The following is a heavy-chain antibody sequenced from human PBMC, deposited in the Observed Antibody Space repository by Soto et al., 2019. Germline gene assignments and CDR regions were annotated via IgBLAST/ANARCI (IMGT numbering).Heavy chain of an antibody. D-gene: IGHD2-21*02. V-gene: IGHV4-59*01. CDR2: IYYSGST. Sequence: SETLSLTCTVSGGSISSYYWSWIRQPPGKGLEWIGYIYYSGSTNYNPSLKSRVTISVDTSKNQFSLKLNSVTAADTAVYYCARDLWGYCGTDCYPLDVWGQWTTVTVS. J-gene: IGHJ6*02. CDR3: ARDLWGYCGTDCYPLDV. CDR1: GGSISSYY.